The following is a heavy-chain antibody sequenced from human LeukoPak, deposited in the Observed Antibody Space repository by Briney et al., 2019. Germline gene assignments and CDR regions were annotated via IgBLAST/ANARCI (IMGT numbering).Heavy chain of an antibody. CDR2: IYYSGST. J-gene: IGHJ4*02. D-gene: IGHD3-10*01. CDR3: ARTDYYGSGRPY. CDR1: GGSISSYY. Sequence: SETLSLTCTVSGGSISSYYWCWIRQPPGEGLERIGYIYYSGSTNYNPSLKSRVTISVVTSKSQCSLKLSSVTAADAAVYYCARTDYYGSGRPYWGKGTLVTVSS. V-gene: IGHV4-59*01.